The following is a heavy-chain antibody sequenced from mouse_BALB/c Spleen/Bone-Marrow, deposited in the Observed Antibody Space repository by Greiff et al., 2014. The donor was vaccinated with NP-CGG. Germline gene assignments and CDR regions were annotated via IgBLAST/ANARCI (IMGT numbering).Heavy chain of an antibody. CDR1: GYTFTSYD. CDR3: SRSDDGYPYSMDY. CDR2: VYPGDGST. D-gene: IGHD2-3*01. Sequence: QVQLQQSGPELVKPGALVKISCKASGYTFTSYDISWVKQRPGQGLEWIGWVYPGDGSTKYNEEFKSKATLTADKSSSTAYMQLSSRTSEDSAVYFCSRSDDGYPYSMDYWGQGTTLTVSS. J-gene: IGHJ2*01. V-gene: IGHV1S56*01.